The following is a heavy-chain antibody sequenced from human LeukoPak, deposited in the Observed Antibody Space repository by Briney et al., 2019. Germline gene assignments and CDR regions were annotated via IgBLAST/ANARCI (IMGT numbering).Heavy chain of an antibody. V-gene: IGHV1-2*04. CDR2: INPNSGGT. J-gene: IGHJ5*02. CDR3: ARARRYCSGGSCYPNWFDP. CDR1: GYTFTGYY. D-gene: IGHD2-15*01. Sequence: GASVKFSCKASGYTFTGYYMHWVRRAPGQGVEGMGWINPNSGGTNYAQKFQGWVTMTRDTSISTAYMELSRLRSDDTAVYYCARARRYCSGGSCYPNWFDPWGQGTLVTVSS.